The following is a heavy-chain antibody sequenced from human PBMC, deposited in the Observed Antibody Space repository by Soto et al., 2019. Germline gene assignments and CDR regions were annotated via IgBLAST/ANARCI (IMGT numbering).Heavy chain of an antibody. CDR2: INHSGST. J-gene: IGHJ4*02. V-gene: IGHV4-34*01. D-gene: IGHD2-8*01. Sequence: PSETLSLTCAVYGGSFSGYYWSWIRQPPGKGLEWIGEINHSGSTNYNPSLKSQVTISVDTSKNQFSLKLSSVTAADTAVYYCARGPTSDIVLMVYAIDYWGQGTLVTVS. CDR1: GGSFSGYY. CDR3: ARGPTSDIVLMVYAIDY.